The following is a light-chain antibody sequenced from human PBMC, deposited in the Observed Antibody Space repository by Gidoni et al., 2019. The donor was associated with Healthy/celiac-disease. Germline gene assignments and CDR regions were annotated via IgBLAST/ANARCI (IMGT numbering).Light chain of an antibody. Sequence: NYMLTQPDSVSESPGDTVTISCTGSSCSIASNYVQWYLQRPGSAPTTVIYEANQRPSGVPARFSGSIDSSSNSASLTISGLKTEDVADYYCQSYDISNVVFGGGTKLPVL. CDR1: SCSIASNY. CDR2: EAN. CDR3: QSYDISNVV. V-gene: IGLV6-57*02. J-gene: IGLJ2*01.